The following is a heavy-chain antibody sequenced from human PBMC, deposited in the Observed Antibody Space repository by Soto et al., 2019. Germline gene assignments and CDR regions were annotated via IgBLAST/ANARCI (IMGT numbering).Heavy chain of an antibody. CDR2: ISGSGGST. CDR1: GFTFSSYA. CDR3: AKGGDGEYYFDF. V-gene: IGHV3-23*01. J-gene: IGHJ4*02. D-gene: IGHD3-10*01. Sequence: PGGSLRLSCAASGFTFSSYAMSWVRQAPGKGLEWVSAISGSGGSTFYADSVKGRFTISRDNSKNTLYLQMNSLRVEDTAVYYCAKGGDGEYYFDFWGQGTLVTVSS.